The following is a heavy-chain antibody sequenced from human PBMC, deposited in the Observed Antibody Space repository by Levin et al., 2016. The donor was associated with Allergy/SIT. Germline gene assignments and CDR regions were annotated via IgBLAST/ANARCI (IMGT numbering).Heavy chain of an antibody. J-gene: IGHJ4*02. Sequence: GGSLRLSCAASGFTFSSYAMSWVRQAPGKGLEWVSAISGSGGSTYYADSVKGRFTISRDNSKNTLYLQMNSLRAEDTAVYYCAKGVKQLWLSNPFDYWGQGTLVTVSS. CDR1: GFTFSSYA. V-gene: IGHV3-23*01. CDR3: AKGVKQLWLSNPFDY. D-gene: IGHD5-18*01. CDR2: ISGSGGST.